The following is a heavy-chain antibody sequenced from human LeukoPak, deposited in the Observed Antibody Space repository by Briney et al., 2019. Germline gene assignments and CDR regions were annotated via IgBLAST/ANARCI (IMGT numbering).Heavy chain of an antibody. CDR3: ARATILDDSSGYNDY. V-gene: IGHV1-18*04. Sequence: GASVKVSCKASGYTFTSYYMHWVRQAPGQGLEWMGWISAYNGNTNYAQKLQGRVTMTTDTSTSTAYMELRSLRSDDTAVYYCARATILDDSSGYNDYWGQGTLVTVSS. D-gene: IGHD3-22*01. J-gene: IGHJ4*02. CDR1: GYTFTSYY. CDR2: ISAYNGNT.